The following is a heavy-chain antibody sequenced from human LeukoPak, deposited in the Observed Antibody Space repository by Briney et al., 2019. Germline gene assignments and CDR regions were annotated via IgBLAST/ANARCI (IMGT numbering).Heavy chain of an antibody. CDR1: GFTFSSYA. D-gene: IGHD3-22*01. CDR2: ISGSGGST. Sequence: GGSLRLSCAASGFTFSSYAMSWVRQAPGKGLEWVSAISGSGGSTYYADSVKGRFTISRDNSKNTLYLQMNSLRAEDTAVYYCAKDHPPNYYDRQLVFQHWGQGTLVTVSS. J-gene: IGHJ1*01. V-gene: IGHV3-23*01. CDR3: AKDHPPNYYDRQLVFQH.